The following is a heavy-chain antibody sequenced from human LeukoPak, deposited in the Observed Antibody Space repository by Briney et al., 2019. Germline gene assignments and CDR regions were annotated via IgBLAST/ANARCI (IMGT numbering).Heavy chain of an antibody. CDR2: IKSKADGGTA. V-gene: IGHV3-15*01. Sequence: GGSLRLSCAASGFTFRNAWMNWVRQAPGKGLEWLGRIKSKADGGTADYAAPVKGRITISRDDSKNTLYLQINSLRTDDTALYYCTTRTWADGFDIWGQGTMLTTSS. J-gene: IGHJ3*02. CDR3: TTRTWADGFDI. CDR1: GFTFRNAW. D-gene: IGHD2-2*01.